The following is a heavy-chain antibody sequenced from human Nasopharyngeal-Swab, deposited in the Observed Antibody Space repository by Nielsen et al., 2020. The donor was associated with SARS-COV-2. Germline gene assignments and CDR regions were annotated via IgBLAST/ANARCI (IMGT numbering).Heavy chain of an antibody. J-gene: IGHJ4*02. V-gene: IGHV3-21*01. CDR2: ISSSSSYI. D-gene: IGHD3-22*01. CDR3: VKDRLEYYYDSSGYYHGFDY. Sequence: VRQAPGKGLEWVSSISSSSSYIYYADSVKGRFTISRDNSKNTLYLQMSSLRAEDTAVYYCVKDRLEYYYDSSGYYHGFDYWGQGTLVTVSS.